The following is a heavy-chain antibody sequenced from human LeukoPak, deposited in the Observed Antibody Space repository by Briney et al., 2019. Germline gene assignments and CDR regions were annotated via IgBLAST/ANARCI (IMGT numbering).Heavy chain of an antibody. Sequence: PGGSLRLSCAASGFTFDDYAMHWVRQAPGKGLEWVSGISWNSGSIGYADSVKGRFTISRDNAKNSLYLQMNSLRAEDTALYYCAKDLYYYDSSGYYPPFDYWGQGTLVTVSS. J-gene: IGHJ4*02. V-gene: IGHV3-9*01. CDR2: ISWNSGSI. D-gene: IGHD3-22*01. CDR1: GFTFDDYA. CDR3: AKDLYYYDSSGYYPPFDY.